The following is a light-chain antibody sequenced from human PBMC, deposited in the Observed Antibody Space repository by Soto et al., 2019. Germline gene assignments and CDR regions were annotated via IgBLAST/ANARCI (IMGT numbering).Light chain of an antibody. CDR1: QSVDSS. J-gene: IGKJ2*01. CDR3: QQRGA. V-gene: IGKV3-11*01. Sequence: EVVLTQSPATLSLSPGERATLSCRASQSVDSSLAWYQQKLGQAPRLLIYDASNRATAIPGRFSGSGSGTDFPLTISSLEPEDFAVYYCQQRGAFRQANKVEIK. CDR2: DAS.